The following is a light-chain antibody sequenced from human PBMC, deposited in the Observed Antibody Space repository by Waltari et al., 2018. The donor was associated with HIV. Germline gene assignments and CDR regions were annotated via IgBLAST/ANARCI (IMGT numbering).Light chain of an antibody. CDR3: QQYHKWPET. Sequence: ATVSCRASESVHSNLAWFQQKPGQAHRLLFYAASTRATGLPDRFSASGSGTEFTLTISSLQSEDFALYFCQQYHKWPETFGQGTKLEIK. J-gene: IGKJ2*01. V-gene: IGKV3-15*01. CDR1: ESVHSN. CDR2: AAS.